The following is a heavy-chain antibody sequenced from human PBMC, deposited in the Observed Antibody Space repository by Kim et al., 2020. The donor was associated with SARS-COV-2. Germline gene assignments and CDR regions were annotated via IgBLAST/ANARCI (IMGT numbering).Heavy chain of an antibody. J-gene: IGHJ3*02. V-gene: IGHV1-46*01. CDR1: GYTFTSYY. CDR3: AREGRTTVRRNAFDI. CDR2: INPSGGST. D-gene: IGHD4-17*01. Sequence: ASVKVSCKASGYTFTSYYMHWVRQAPGQGLEWMGIINPSGGSTSYAQKFQGRVTMTRDTSTSTVYMELSSLRSEDTAVYYCAREGRTTVRRNAFDIWGQGTMVTVSS.